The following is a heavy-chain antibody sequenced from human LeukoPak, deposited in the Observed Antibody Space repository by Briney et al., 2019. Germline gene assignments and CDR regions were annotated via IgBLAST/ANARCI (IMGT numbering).Heavy chain of an antibody. CDR2: INHSGST. CDR1: GGSISSYY. CDR3: ARGGGY. D-gene: IGHD3-10*01. V-gene: IGHV4-34*01. J-gene: IGHJ4*02. Sequence: PSETLSLTCTVSGGSISSYYWSWIRQPPGKGLEWIGEINHSGSTNYNPSLKSRVTISVDTSKNQFSLKLSSVTVADTAVYYCARGGGYWGQGTLVTVSS.